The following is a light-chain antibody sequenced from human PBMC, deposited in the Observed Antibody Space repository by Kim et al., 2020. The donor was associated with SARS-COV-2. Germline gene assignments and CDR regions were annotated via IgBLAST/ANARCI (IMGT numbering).Light chain of an antibody. J-gene: IGKJ4*01. V-gene: IGKV1-33*01. CDR2: DAS. Sequence: DIQMTQSPSSLSASVGDRVTITCQASQGISNYLNWYQQKPGRAPKLLIYDASNLETGVPSRFSASGSGTDFTFTISSLQPEDVAAYYCQQYDNLPLTFGGGTKVDIK. CDR1: QGISNY. CDR3: QQYDNLPLT.